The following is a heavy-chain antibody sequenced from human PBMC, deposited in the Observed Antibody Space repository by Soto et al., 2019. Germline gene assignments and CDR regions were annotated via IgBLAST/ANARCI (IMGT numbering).Heavy chain of an antibody. J-gene: IGHJ4*02. Sequence: QITLKESGPTLVKPTQALTLTCTFSGFSLSTSGVGVGWIRQPPGKALEWMSLIYWNDDKRYSPSLKGRLNITKDASKNQVVLRMTNMDPADTATYYCAYRRAYCSGGTCYSGQFFDYWGQGSVVTVSS. CDR1: GFSLSTSGVG. D-gene: IGHD2-15*01. V-gene: IGHV2-5*01. CDR3: AYRRAYCSGGTCYSGQFFDY. CDR2: IYWNDDK.